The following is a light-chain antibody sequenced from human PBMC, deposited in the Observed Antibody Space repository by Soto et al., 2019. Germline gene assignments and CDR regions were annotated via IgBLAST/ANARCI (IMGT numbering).Light chain of an antibody. CDR3: QQYESLHT. Sequence: RASQSISSYLNWYQQKPGKAPKLLIYDASNLETGVPSRFSGSGSGTDFTFTISRLQTEDIATYYCQQYESLHTVGQGTRLEIK. CDR1: QSISSY. V-gene: IGKV1-33*01. CDR2: DAS. J-gene: IGKJ5*01.